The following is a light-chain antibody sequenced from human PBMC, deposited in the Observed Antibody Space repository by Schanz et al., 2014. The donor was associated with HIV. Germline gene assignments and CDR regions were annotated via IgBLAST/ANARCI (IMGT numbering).Light chain of an antibody. CDR2: EGS. Sequence: QSVLTQSASVSGSPGQSITISCTGTISDVGSYNLVSWYQQHPGKAPKLMIYEGSKRPLGVSNRFSGSKSGNTASLTISGLQAEDEADYYCCSYAGSSTVVFGRGTKLTVL. J-gene: IGLJ2*01. CDR3: CSYAGSSTVV. CDR1: ISDVGSYNL. V-gene: IGLV2-23*01.